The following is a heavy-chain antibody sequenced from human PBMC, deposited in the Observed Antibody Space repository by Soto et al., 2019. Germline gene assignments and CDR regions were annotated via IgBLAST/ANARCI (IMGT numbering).Heavy chain of an antibody. CDR3: AKSLAVAAGWFDP. CDR2: ISYDGSNE. V-gene: IGHV3-30*18. CDR1: GFTFNTYG. D-gene: IGHD6-19*01. Sequence: QAQLVESGGGVVQPGTTLRLSCAASGFTFNTYGMHWVRQAPGKGLEWVAFISYDGSNEYYADSVKGRFTISRDNSKNTVFLPMNSLRGEDTAVYYCAKSLAVAAGWFDPWGQGALVTVSS. J-gene: IGHJ5*02.